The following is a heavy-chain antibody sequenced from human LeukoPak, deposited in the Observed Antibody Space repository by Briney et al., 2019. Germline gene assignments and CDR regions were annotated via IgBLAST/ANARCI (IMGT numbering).Heavy chain of an antibody. V-gene: IGHV4-59*01. D-gene: IGHD2-2*02. Sequence: SETLSLTCTVSGDSISSYYWSWIRQPPGKGLEWIGDIYYSGSTNYNPSLKSRVTISIDTSKNQFSLKLSSVTAADTAVYYCARVEVVPPAIRVPYAFHIWSQGTMVTVSS. J-gene: IGHJ3*02. CDR3: ARVEVVPPAIRVPYAFHI. CDR1: GDSISSYY. CDR2: IYYSGST.